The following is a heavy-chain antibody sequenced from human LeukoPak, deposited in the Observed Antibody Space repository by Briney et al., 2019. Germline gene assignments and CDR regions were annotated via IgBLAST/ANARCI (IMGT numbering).Heavy chain of an antibody. CDR3: AREATAGTEAFDY. D-gene: IGHD6-13*01. J-gene: IGHJ4*02. CDR2: ISDSGGAI. CDR1: GFTFSSYA. V-gene: IGHV3-48*04. Sequence: GGSLRLSCAASGFTFSSYAMNWVRQAPGKGLEWVSYISDSGGAIYYADSVKGRFTISRHNAKNSLYLQMNSLRAEDTAIYYCAREATAGTEAFDYWGQGTLVTVSS.